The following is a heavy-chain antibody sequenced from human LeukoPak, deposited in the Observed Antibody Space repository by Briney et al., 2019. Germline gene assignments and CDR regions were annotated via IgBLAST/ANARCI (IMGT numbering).Heavy chain of an antibody. V-gene: IGHV3-23*01. CDR3: AKDPRSAHDYGDPNWFDP. J-gene: IGHJ5*02. Sequence: GGSLRLSCAASGFTFSSYAMSWVRQAPGKGLVWVSAISGSGGSTYYADSVKGRFTISRDNSKNTLYLQMNSLRAEDTAVYYCAKDPRSAHDYGDPNWFDPWGQGTLVTVSS. CDR1: GFTFSSYA. CDR2: ISGSGGST. D-gene: IGHD4-17*01.